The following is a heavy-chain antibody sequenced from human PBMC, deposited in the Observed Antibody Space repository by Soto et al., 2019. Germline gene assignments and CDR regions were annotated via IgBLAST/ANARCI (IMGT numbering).Heavy chain of an antibody. V-gene: IGHV3-53*01. J-gene: IGHJ6*02. CDR3: AREGSSSSSYYYYYGMDV. D-gene: IGHD6-6*01. CDR1: GFTVSSNY. Sequence: GGSLRLSCAASGFTVSSNYMSWVRQAPGKGLEWVSVIYSGGSTYYADSVKGRFTISRDNSKNTLYLQMNSLRAEDTAVYYCAREGSSSSSYYYYYGMDVWGQGTTVTVSS. CDR2: IYSGGST.